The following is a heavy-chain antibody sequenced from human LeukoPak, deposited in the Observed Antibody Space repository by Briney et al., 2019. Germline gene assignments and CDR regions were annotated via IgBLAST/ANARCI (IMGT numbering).Heavy chain of an antibody. Sequence: GGSLRLSCAASGFTFSSYEMNWVRQAPGKGLEWVSYISSSGSTIYYADSVKGRFTISRDNAKNSLYLLMNSLRAEDTAVYYCASRYSSGWYQVDFDYWGQGTLVTVSS. CDR1: GFTFSSYE. CDR3: ASRYSSGWYQVDFDY. D-gene: IGHD6-19*01. J-gene: IGHJ4*02. V-gene: IGHV3-48*03. CDR2: ISSSGSTI.